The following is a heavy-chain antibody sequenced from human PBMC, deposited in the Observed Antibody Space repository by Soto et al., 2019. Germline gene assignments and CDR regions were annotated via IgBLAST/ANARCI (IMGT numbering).Heavy chain of an antibody. CDR3: ARDRITIIGVVINYYTGMDV. J-gene: IGHJ6*02. CDR2: ISRSGTI. Sequence: GGAQLPRCEASGFTVSNYEMNGVRQAPGKGLAWVSYISRSGTIYYADSVKGRFTISRDNAKNSLYLQMNSLRAEDTAVYYCARDRITIIGVVINYYTGMDVWGHGTTVTVSS. V-gene: IGHV3-48*03. D-gene: IGHD3-3*01. CDR1: GFTVSNYE.